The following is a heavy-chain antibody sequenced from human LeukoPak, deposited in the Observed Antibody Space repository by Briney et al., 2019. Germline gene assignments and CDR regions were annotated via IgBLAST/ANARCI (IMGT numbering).Heavy chain of an antibody. CDR2: IRGSGSPI. V-gene: IGHV3-48*02. Sequence: GGSLRLSCAASGFTFSTYSMDWVRQAPGKGLEWVSYIRGSGSPIYYADSVKGRFTISRDNAKNSLYLQMNSLRDEDTAVYYCVRDPEALDYWGQGTPVTVSS. CDR3: VRDPEALDY. CDR1: GFTFSTYS. J-gene: IGHJ4*02.